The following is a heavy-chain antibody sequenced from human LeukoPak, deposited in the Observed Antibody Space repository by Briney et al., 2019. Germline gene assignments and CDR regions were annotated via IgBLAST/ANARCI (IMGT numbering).Heavy chain of an antibody. V-gene: IGHV3-30*18. J-gene: IGHJ5*02. CDR1: GFTFSSYG. Sequence: GGSLRLSCAVSGFTFSSYGMHWVRQAPGKGLEWVAVISYDGSNRYYADSVKGRFITSRDNSKNTVYLQMNSLRSEDTAVYYCAKATHSSGWPNWLDPWGQGTLVTVSS. CDR3: AKATHSSGWPNWLDP. CDR2: ISYDGSNR. D-gene: IGHD6-19*01.